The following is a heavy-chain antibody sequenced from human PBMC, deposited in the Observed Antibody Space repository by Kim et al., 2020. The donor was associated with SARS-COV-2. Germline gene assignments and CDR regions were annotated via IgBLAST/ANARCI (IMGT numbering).Heavy chain of an antibody. V-gene: IGHV4-59*01. D-gene: IGHD4-17*01. J-gene: IGHJ4*02. Sequence: SETLSLTCTVSGDSISPYFWSWIRQSPGQGLEWIGCMYYTGSSTYNPSLKSRVTMSVDTSKNLFSLTLKSVTAADTAVYYCARGVVYGAYTVGFWGQGALVTVSS. CDR3: ARGVVYGAYTVGF. CDR1: GDSISPYF. CDR2: MYYTGSS.